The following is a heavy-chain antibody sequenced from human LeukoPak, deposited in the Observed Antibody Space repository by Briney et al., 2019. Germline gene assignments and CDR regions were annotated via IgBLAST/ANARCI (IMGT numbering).Heavy chain of an antibody. Sequence: PGGSLRLSCAASGFTFSSYWMHWVRHAPGKGLVWVSRINSDGSSTSYADSVKGRFTISRDNAKNTLYLQMNSLRAGDTAVYYCVREGVSSSWNNWYFDLWGRGTLVTVSS. D-gene: IGHD6-13*01. CDR3: VREGVSSSWNNWYFDL. J-gene: IGHJ2*01. V-gene: IGHV3-74*01. CDR1: GFTFSSYW. CDR2: INSDGSST.